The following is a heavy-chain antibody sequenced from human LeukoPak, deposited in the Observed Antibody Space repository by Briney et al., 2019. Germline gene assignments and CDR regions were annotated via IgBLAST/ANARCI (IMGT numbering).Heavy chain of an antibody. CDR1: GGSISSSNW. Sequence: PSGTLSLTCAVSGGSISSSNWWSWVRQPPGKGLEWIGSIYHSGSTYYNPSLKSRVTISVDTSKNQFSLKLSSVTAADTAVYYCARSGPQWLVRKYDAFDIWGQGTMVTVSS. V-gene: IGHV4-4*02. CDR2: IYHSGST. CDR3: ARSGPQWLVRKYDAFDI. J-gene: IGHJ3*02. D-gene: IGHD6-19*01.